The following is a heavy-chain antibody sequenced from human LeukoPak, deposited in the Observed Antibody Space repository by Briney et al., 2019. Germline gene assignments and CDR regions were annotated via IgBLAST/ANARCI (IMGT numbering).Heavy chain of an antibody. CDR2: IYYSGST. CDR1: GGSISSSSYY. Sequence: SETLSLTCTVSGGSISSSSYYWGWIRQPPGKGLEWIGSIYYSGSTYYNPSLKSRVTISVDTSKNQFSLKLSSVTAADTAVYYCARCGYSYGYGGEYYYYYMEVWGKGTTVTISS. J-gene: IGHJ6*03. V-gene: IGHV4-39*01. D-gene: IGHD5-18*01. CDR3: ARCGYSYGYGGEYYYYYMEV.